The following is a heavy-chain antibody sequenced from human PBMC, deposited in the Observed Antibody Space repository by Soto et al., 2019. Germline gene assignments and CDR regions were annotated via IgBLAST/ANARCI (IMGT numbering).Heavy chain of an antibody. J-gene: IGHJ5*02. CDR3: ARFVGASWFDP. V-gene: IGHV4-59*08. CDR2: IYYSGST. CDR1: GGSISSYY. Sequence: SETLSLTCTVSGGSISSYYWSWIRQPPGKGLEWIGYIYYSGSTNYNPSLKSRVTISVDTSKNQFSLKLSSVTAADTAVYYCARFVGASWFDPWGQGTLVTAPQ. D-gene: IGHD1-26*01.